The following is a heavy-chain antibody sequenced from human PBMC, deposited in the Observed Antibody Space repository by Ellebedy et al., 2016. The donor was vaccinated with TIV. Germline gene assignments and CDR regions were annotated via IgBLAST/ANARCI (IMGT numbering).Heavy chain of an antibody. D-gene: IGHD3-16*02. Sequence: MPSETLSLTCAVYGGSFSGYYWSWIRQPPGKGLEWIGEINHSGSTNYNPSLKSRVTVSVDTSKNQFSLKLSSVTAADTAVYYCARVSPLYYYGLDVWGQGTTVTVSS. CDR3: ARVSPLYYYGLDV. CDR1: GGSFSGYY. CDR2: INHSGST. J-gene: IGHJ6*02. V-gene: IGHV4-34*01.